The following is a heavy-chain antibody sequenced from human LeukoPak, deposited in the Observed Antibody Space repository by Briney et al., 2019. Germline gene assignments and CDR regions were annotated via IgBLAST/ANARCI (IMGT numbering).Heavy chain of an antibody. Sequence: PGGSLRLSCAASGFTLSTYAMSWVRQAPGKGLEWVSAISGSGGSTYYADSVKGRFTISRDNSKNTLYLQMNSLRAEDTAVYYCANHPTGGIAAAGKPFYYYYYMDVWGKGTTVTISS. J-gene: IGHJ6*03. CDR3: ANHPTGGIAAAGKPFYYYYYMDV. D-gene: IGHD6-13*01. CDR2: ISGSGGST. V-gene: IGHV3-23*01. CDR1: GFTLSTYA.